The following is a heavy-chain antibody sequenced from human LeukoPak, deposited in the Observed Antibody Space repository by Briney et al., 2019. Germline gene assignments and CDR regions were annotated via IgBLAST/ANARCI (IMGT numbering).Heavy chain of an antibody. V-gene: IGHV4-38-2*02. J-gene: IGHJ4*02. D-gene: IGHD6-19*01. CDR1: GYSISSGYY. CDR2: IYHSGST. CDR3: ARDTPGIAVAGTSDY. Sequence: SEALSLTCTVSGYSISSGYYWGWIRQPPGKGLEWIGSIYHSGSTYYNPSLKSRVTISVDTSKNQFSLKLSSVTAADTAVYYCARDTPGIAVAGTSDYWGQGTLVTVSS.